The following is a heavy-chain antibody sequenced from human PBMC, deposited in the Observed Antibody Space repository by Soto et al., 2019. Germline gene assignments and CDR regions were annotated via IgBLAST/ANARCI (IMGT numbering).Heavy chain of an antibody. V-gene: IGHV1-8*01. J-gene: IGHJ4*02. CDR2: MNPNTGNT. D-gene: IGHD6-25*01. CDR3: ARGVGYIDVRGFFDF. Sequence: QVQLVQSGSEVKKPGASVKVSCETSGYTFTSFDITWVRLATGQGLEWMGWMNPNTGNTGYAQNFQGRVTLTRDTSRWTADMAVRGLRSEDTALYSCARGVGYIDVRGFFDFWGQGTLVTVSS. CDR1: GYTFTSFD.